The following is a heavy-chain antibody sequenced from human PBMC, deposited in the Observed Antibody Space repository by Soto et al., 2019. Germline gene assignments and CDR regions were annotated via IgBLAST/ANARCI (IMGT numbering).Heavy chain of an antibody. D-gene: IGHD3-3*01. Sequence: QVQLVQSGAEVKKPGASVKVSCKASGYTFTSYDINWVRQATGQGLEWMGWMNPNSGNTGYAQKFQGRVTMTRNTSIRTAYMELSSLRSEDTAVYYCARGHGVDFWSGSARAYYYGMDVWGQGTTVTVSS. V-gene: IGHV1-8*01. CDR2: MNPNSGNT. J-gene: IGHJ6*02. CDR1: GYTFTSYD. CDR3: ARGHGVDFWSGSARAYYYGMDV.